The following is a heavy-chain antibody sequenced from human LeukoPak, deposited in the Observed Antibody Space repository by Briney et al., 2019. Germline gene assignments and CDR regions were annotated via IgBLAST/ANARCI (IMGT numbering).Heavy chain of an antibody. D-gene: IGHD1-20*01. Sequence: GGSLRLSCAASGFTFSSYSMNWVRQAPGKGLEWVSYISSGSRTIYYADSVEGRFTVSRDNAKNSLYLQMNSLRAEDTAVYHCARESITGHRDFDYWGQGTLVTVSS. CDR3: ARESITGHRDFDY. CDR1: GFTFSSYS. CDR2: ISSGSRTI. J-gene: IGHJ4*02. V-gene: IGHV3-48*01.